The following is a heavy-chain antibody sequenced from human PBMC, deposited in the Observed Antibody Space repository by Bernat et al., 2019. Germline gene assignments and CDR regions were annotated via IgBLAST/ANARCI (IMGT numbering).Heavy chain of an antibody. V-gene: IGHV3-49*04. D-gene: IGHD2/OR15-2a*01. Sequence: EVQLVESGGGLVQPGRSLRLSCTASGFTFGDYDVSWVRQAPGKGLEWVGFIRSKAYGGTPEYAASVKGRFTISRDDSISIAYLQMYSLKTDDTAVYYCGRQYYFDYWGQGTLVTVSS. CDR3: GRQYYFDY. CDR1: GFTFGDYD. CDR2: IRSKAYGGTP. J-gene: IGHJ4*02.